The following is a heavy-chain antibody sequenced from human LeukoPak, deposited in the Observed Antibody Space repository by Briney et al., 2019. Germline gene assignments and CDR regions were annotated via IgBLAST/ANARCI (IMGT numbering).Heavy chain of an antibody. CDR1: GGSISSYY. CDR2: IYTSGST. CDR3: ARGVGYCSSTSCFPFFDI. D-gene: IGHD2-2*01. J-gene: IGHJ3*02. Sequence: SETLSLTCTVSGGSISSYYWSWIRQPAGKGLEWIGRIYTSGSTNYNPSLKSRVTMSVDTSKNQFSLKLSSVTAADTAVYYCARGVGYCSSTSCFPFFDIWGQGTMVTVSS. V-gene: IGHV4-4*07.